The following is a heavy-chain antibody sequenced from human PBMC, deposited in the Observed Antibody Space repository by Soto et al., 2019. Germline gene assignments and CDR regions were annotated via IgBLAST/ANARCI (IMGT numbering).Heavy chain of an antibody. CDR2: INAGNGNT. CDR1: GYTFTSYA. D-gene: IGHD3-22*01. CDR3: ARXEFRSYYDTQPGEGGFDY. J-gene: IGHJ4*02. V-gene: IGHV1-3*01. Sequence: AAVKVSCKASGYTFTSYAMHWVRQAPGQRLEWMGWINAGNGNTKYSQKFQGRVTITRDTSASTAYMELSSLRSEDTAVYYCARXEFRSYYDTQPGEGGFDYWGQGTLVTV.